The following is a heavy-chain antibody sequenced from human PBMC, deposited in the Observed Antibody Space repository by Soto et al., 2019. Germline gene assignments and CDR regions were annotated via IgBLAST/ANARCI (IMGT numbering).Heavy chain of an antibody. V-gene: IGHV3-30*03. Sequence: QVQLVESGGGVVQPGRSLRLSCEVSGFTFSTYGMHWVRQAPGKGLEWVAVISYEGSIQFYADSVKDRFTISRDNSKNTVYLQMNSLRPEDTAVHYCARTKVTFGGVIVPIDYWGQGSLVSVSS. J-gene: IGHJ4*02. CDR1: GFTFSTYG. CDR2: ISYEGSIQ. D-gene: IGHD3-16*02. CDR3: ARTKVTFGGVIVPIDY.